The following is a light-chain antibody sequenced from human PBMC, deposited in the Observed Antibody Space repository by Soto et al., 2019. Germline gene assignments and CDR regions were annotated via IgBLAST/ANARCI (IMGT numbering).Light chain of an antibody. CDR3: QQLGNYPLT. V-gene: IGKV3-11*01. CDR2: EAS. Sequence: EFVLTQSPATLSVSPGERATLSCRASQTVIISLAWYQQKPGQAPRLLIYEASNRATGIPARFSGSGSGTDFTLTISSLQPEDFATYYCQQLGNYPLTFGGGTKVDIK. CDR1: QTVIIS. J-gene: IGKJ4*01.